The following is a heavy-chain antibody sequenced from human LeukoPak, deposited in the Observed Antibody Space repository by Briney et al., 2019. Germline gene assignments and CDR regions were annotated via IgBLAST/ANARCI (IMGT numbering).Heavy chain of an antibody. CDR2: INWNGGST. V-gene: IGHV3-20*04. CDR1: GFTFDDYG. CDR3: ARVMGTDSSGYYYH. D-gene: IGHD3-22*01. J-gene: IGHJ5*02. Sequence: PGGSLRLSCAASGFTFDDYGMSWVRQAPGKGLEWVSGINWNGGSTGYADSVKGRFTTSRDNAKNSLYLQMNSLRAEDTALYYCARVMGTDSSGYYYHWGQGTLVTVSS.